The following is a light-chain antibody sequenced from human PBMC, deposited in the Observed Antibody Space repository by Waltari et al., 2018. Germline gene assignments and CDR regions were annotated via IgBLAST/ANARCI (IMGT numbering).Light chain of an antibody. Sequence: DIVMTQSPNYLPVALGERATISCKSSRTLFYSSKNRTYLGWYQQKPGQPPKLLIYWASTRESGVPARFSGSGSGTDFTLTISSLQAEDVAVYYCQQYYTTPFTFGPGTKVEIK. J-gene: IGKJ3*01. V-gene: IGKV4-1*01. CDR3: QQYYTTPFT. CDR2: WAS. CDR1: RTLFYSSKNRTY.